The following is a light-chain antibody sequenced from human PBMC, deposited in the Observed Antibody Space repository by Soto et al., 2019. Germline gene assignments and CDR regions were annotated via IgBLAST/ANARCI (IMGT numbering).Light chain of an antibody. Sequence: IVLTHSPGTLSFSPGEMATLSFRASQSVSSSYLAWYQQKPGQAPRLLIYGASSRAAGIPDRFSGSGSGTDFTLTISRLEAEDFAVYYCQQYGSSPLTFGGGTKVDIK. CDR3: QQYGSSPLT. J-gene: IGKJ4*01. CDR2: GAS. V-gene: IGKV3-20*01. CDR1: QSVSSSY.